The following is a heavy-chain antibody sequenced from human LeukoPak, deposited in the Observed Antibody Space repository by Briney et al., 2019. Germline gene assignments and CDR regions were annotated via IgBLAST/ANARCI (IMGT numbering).Heavy chain of an antibody. Sequence: SETLSLTCTVSGGSISSYYWSWIRQPSGKGLEWIGEINHSGSTNYNPSLKSRVTISVDTSKNQFSLKLSSVTAADTAVYYCARVSWSLFDYWGQGTLVTVSS. J-gene: IGHJ4*02. CDR3: ARVSWSLFDY. V-gene: IGHV4-34*01. CDR1: GGSISSYY. D-gene: IGHD1-1*01. CDR2: INHSGST.